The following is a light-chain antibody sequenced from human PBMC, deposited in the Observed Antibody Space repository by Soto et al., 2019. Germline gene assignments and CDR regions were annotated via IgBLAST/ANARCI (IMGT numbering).Light chain of an antibody. V-gene: IGLV1-51*01. J-gene: IGLJ1*01. CDR1: RSNIGGNS. CDR2: DDN. CDR3: GSWESSLSADV. Sequence: QAVVTQPPSVSAAPGQKVTISCSGSRSNIGGNSVSWYQQLPGTAPKLLIYDDNKRPSGIPDRFSGSKSGTSATLGITGFQTGDEADYYCGSWESSLSADVFGTGTKVTVL.